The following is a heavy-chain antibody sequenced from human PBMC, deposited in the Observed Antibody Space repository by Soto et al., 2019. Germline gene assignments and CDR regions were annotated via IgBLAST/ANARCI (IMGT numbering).Heavy chain of an antibody. CDR2: IYNAGST. CDR1: GFTVSSNY. J-gene: IGHJ4*02. Sequence: GGSLRLSCAASGFTVSSNYMSWVRQAPGKGLEWVSLIYNAGSTYYADSVKGRFTISRDNSKNTLYLQMNSLRAEDTGVYYCARDPYGHSGHFADWGQGTLVTVSS. D-gene: IGHD3-10*01. V-gene: IGHV3-66*01. CDR3: ARDPYGHSGHFAD.